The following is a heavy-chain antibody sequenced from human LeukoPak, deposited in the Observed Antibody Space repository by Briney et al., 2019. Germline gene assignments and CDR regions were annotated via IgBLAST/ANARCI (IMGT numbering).Heavy chain of an antibody. CDR2: ISSSSSTI. D-gene: IGHD3-3*01. CDR1: GFTFSSYS. Sequence: TGGSLRLSCAASGFTFSSYSMNWVRQAPGKGLEWVSYISSSSSTIYYADSVKGRFTISRDNAKNSLYLQMNSLRAEDTAVCYCARELRFLERRTEFDPWGQGTLVTVSS. CDR3: ARELRFLERRTEFDP. J-gene: IGHJ5*02. V-gene: IGHV3-48*01.